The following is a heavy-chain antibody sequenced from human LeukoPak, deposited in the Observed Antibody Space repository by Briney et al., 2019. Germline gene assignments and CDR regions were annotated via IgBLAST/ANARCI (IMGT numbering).Heavy chain of an antibody. D-gene: IGHD5-18*01. V-gene: IGHV1-46*01. J-gene: IGHJ4*02. Sequence: ATVKVFCKASGYTFTSYYMHWVRQAPGQGLEWMGIINPSGGSTSYAQKFQGRVTMTRDTSTSTVYMELSSLRSEDTAVHFCAREGGYSYYFDYWGQGTLVTVSS. CDR3: AREGGYSYYFDY. CDR2: INPSGGST. CDR1: GYTFTSYY.